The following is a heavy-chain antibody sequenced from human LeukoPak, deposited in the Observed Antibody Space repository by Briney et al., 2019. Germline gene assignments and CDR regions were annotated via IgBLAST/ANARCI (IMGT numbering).Heavy chain of an antibody. CDR3: ARARVVGATRSFNY. V-gene: IGHV3-21*01. CDR2: ISSSSSYI. D-gene: IGHD1-26*01. J-gene: IGHJ4*02. CDR1: GFTFSSYS. Sequence: GGSLRLSCAASGFTFSSYSMNWVRQAPGKGLEWVSSISSSSSYIYYADSVKGRFTISRDNAKNSLYLQMNSLRAEDTAVYYCARARVVGATRSFNYWGQGTLVTVSS.